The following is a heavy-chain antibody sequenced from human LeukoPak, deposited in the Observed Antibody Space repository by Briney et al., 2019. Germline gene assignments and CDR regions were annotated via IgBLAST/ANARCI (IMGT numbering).Heavy chain of an antibody. CDR3: ARGPPSRVYYFDY. CDR1: GYSFTGYY. J-gene: IGHJ4*02. V-gene: IGHV1-2*04. Sequence: ASVKVSCTASGYSFTGYYMHWVRQAPGQGLEWMGWIHPNSGVTNYAQKFQGWVTMTRDTSINTAFMELSGLKSDDTAVYYCARGPPSRVYYFDYWGQGTLVSVSS. CDR2: IHPNSGVT. D-gene: IGHD3-3*01.